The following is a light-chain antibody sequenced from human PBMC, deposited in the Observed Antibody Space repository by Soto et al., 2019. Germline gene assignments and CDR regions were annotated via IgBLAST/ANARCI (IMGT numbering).Light chain of an antibody. J-gene: IGLJ3*02. CDR2: EVS. Sequence: QPVLTQPASVSGSPGQSITISCTGTSSDVGGYDYVSWYQQHPGKAPKLMISEVSNRPSGISDRFSGSKSANTASLTISGLQAEDEADYYFSSYATNTTWVFGGGTKVTVL. V-gene: IGLV2-14*01. CDR1: SSDVGGYDY. CDR3: SSYATNTTWV.